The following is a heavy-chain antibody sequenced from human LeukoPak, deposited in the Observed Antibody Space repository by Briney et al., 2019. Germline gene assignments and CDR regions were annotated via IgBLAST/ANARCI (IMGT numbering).Heavy chain of an antibody. V-gene: IGHV3-11*01. CDR2: ISSSGSTI. Sequence: GGSLRLSCAASGFTFSDSWMSWIRQAPGKGLEWVSYISSSGSTIYYADSVKGRFTISRDNAKNSLYLQMNSLRAEDTAVYYCARGGWPGIVVVPAAIDYWGQGTLVTVSS. CDR3: ARGGWPGIVVVPAAIDY. D-gene: IGHD2-2*01. CDR1: GFTFSDSW. J-gene: IGHJ4*02.